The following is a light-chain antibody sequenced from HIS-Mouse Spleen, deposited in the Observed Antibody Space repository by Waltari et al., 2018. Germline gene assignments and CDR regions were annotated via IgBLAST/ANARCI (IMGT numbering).Light chain of an antibody. J-gene: IGLJ3*02. V-gene: IGLV2-8*01. CDR2: EVS. Sequence: QSALTQPPSASGSPAQPVTISCTGPSSAVGGSTYVPWYQQHPGKAPNLLIYEVSKRPSGVPDRFSGSKSGNTASLTVSGLQAEDEADYYCSSYAGSNNWVFGGGTKLTVL. CDR1: SSAVGGSTY. CDR3: SSYAGSNNWV.